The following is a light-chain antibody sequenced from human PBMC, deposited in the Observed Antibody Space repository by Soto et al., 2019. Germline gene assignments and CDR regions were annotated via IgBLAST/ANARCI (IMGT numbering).Light chain of an antibody. J-gene: IGKJ4*01. CDR1: QSVSTS. CDR2: DAS. CDR3: PQRSNWPPVT. V-gene: IGKV3-11*01. Sequence: EIVLTQSPATLSMSPGERAILSLRASQSVSTSVALYQQKLGPARRLLXYDASNRDTGIPARFSGSGSGTDFTLTISSLEPEDFGVYYRPQRSNWPPVTFGLGTKVDI.